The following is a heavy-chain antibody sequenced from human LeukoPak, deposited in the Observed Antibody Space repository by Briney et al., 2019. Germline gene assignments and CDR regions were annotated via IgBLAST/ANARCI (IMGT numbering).Heavy chain of an antibody. J-gene: IGHJ5*02. Sequence: EASETLSLTCAVYGGSFSGYYWSWIRQPPGKGLEWIGEINHSGSTSYNPSLKSRVTISVDTSKNQFSLKLSSVTAADTAVYYCARTLRYSSGWWGRNWFDPWGQGTLVTVSS. CDR1: GGSFSGYY. V-gene: IGHV4-34*01. CDR2: INHSGST. CDR3: ARTLRYSSGWWGRNWFDP. D-gene: IGHD6-19*01.